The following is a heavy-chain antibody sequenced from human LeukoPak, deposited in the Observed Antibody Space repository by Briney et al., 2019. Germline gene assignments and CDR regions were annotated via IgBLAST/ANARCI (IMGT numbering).Heavy chain of an antibody. D-gene: IGHD6-6*01. CDR2: LSSSSTYI. V-gene: IGHV3-21*01. CDR1: GFTFRSYT. CDR3: ARVLAPNSSSRPYYMDV. J-gene: IGHJ6*03. Sequence: PGGSLRLSCEASGFTFRSYTINWVRQAPGKGLEWVSSLSSSSTYIYYADSVKGRFTISRDNAKNSLYLQMNSLRAEDTAVYYCARVLAPNSSSRPYYMDVWGKGTTVTVSS.